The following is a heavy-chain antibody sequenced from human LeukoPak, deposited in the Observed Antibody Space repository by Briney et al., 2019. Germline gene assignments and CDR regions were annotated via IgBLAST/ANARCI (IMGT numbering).Heavy chain of an antibody. CDR1: GGSISSSSYY. Sequence: SETLSLTCTVSGGSISSSSYYWGWIRQPPGKGLEWIGSIYYSGSTYYNPSLKSRVTISVDTSKNQFSLRLSSVTAADTAVYYCARSTPSGRGNWFDPWGQGTLVIVSS. D-gene: IGHD3-10*01. CDR3: ARSTPSGRGNWFDP. CDR2: IYYSGST. J-gene: IGHJ5*02. V-gene: IGHV4-39*01.